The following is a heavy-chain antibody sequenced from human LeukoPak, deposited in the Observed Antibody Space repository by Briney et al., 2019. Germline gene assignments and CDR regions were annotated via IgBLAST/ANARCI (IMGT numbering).Heavy chain of an antibody. J-gene: IGHJ4*02. CDR2: INPNSGGT. CDR3: ARPRGRDGYNYGFFDY. Sequence: ASVKVSCKASGYTFTGYYMHWVRQAPGQGLEWMGRINPNSGGTNYAQKFQGRVTMTRDTSISTAYMELSRLRCDDTAGFYCARPRGRDGYNYGFFDYWGRGTLVTVSS. D-gene: IGHD5-24*01. V-gene: IGHV1-2*06. CDR1: GYTFTGYY.